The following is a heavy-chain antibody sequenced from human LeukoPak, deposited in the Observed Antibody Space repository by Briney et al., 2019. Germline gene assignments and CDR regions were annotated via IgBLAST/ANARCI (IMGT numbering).Heavy chain of an antibody. CDR3: ARDSRHYDSSGYYLY. J-gene: IGHJ4*02. CDR1: GGSISSSSYY. D-gene: IGHD3-22*01. V-gene: IGHV4-39*07. CDR2: IYYSGSS. Sequence: SETLSLTCTVSGGSISSSSYYWGWIRQPPGKGLEWIGSIYYSGSSYYNPSLKSRVTISVDTSKNQFSLKLSSVTAADTAVYYCARDSRHYDSSGYYLYWGQGTLVTVSS.